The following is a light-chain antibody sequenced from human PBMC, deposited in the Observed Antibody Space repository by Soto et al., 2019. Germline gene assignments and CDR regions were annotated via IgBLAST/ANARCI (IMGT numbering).Light chain of an antibody. CDR1: QGVSSY. Sequence: EIVMTQSPAALSVSLGERVSLTCRASQGVSSYLAWYQQKPGQAPRLLISDPSTRATDIPDRFSASGSGTDFTLTISSLQSSDLAVYYCLQYSTWPPLYTFGQGTKLEIK. V-gene: IGKV3-15*01. CDR3: LQYSTWPPLYT. J-gene: IGKJ2*01. CDR2: DPS.